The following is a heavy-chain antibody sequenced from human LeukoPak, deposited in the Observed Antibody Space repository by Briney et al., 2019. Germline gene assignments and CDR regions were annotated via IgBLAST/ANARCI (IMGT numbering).Heavy chain of an antibody. J-gene: IGHJ6*03. CDR3: ARVRKYYYYYYMDV. Sequence: SETLSLTCAVYGGSFSVYYWSWIRQPPGKGLEWIGEINHSGSTNYNPSLKSRVTISVDTSKNQFSLKLSSVTAADTAVYYCARVRKYYYYYYMDVWGKGTTVTVSS. CDR1: GGSFSVYY. CDR2: INHSGST. V-gene: IGHV4-34*01.